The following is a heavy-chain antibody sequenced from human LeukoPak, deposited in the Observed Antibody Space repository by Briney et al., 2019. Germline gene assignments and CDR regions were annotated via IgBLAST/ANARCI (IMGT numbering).Heavy chain of an antibody. CDR3: ARELTYCGTDCYLDY. CDR2: INHSGST. D-gene: IGHD2-21*02. Sequence: SETLSLTCAVYGGSFSGYYWSWIRQPPGKGLEWSGEINHSGSTNYNPSLKSRVTISVDTPKNQFSLKLSSVTAADTAVYYCARELTYCGTDCYLDYWGQGTLVSVSS. CDR1: GGSFSGYY. V-gene: IGHV4-34*01. J-gene: IGHJ4*02.